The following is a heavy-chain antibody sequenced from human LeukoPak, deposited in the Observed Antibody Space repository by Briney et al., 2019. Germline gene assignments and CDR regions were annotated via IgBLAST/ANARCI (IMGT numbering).Heavy chain of an antibody. Sequence: GGSLRLSCAASGFTFSSYAMSWVRQAPGKGLEWVSAISGSGGSTYYADSVKGRFTISRDNVKNSLYLQMNSLRAEDTAIYYCATFRFLGTWGQGTMVTVSP. V-gene: IGHV3-23*01. CDR2: ISGSGGST. J-gene: IGHJ3*01. CDR1: GFTFSSYA. CDR3: ATFRFLGT. D-gene: IGHD3-3*01.